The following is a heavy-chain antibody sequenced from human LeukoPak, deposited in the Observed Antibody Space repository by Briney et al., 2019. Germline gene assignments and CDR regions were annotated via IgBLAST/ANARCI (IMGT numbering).Heavy chain of an antibody. CDR1: GGTFSSYA. CDR2: IIPIFGTA. D-gene: IGHD2-2*01. J-gene: IGHJ6*03. CDR3: ARGGDIVVVPAAPYYYYMDV. V-gene: IGHV1-69*06. Sequence: ASVKVSCKASGGTFSSYAISWVRQAPGQGLEWMGGIIPIFGTANYAQKFQGRVTITADKSTSTDYMELSSLRSEDTAVYYCARGGDIVVVPAAPYYYYMDVWGKGTTVTVSS.